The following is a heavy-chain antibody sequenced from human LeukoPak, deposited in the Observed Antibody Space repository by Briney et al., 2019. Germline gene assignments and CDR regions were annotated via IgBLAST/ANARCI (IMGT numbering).Heavy chain of an antibody. CDR1: GFTFSSYG. V-gene: IGHV3-30*02. CDR2: IRYDGTNK. CDR3: ARVLRYCSGGNCYSGGLGYMDV. D-gene: IGHD2-15*01. J-gene: IGHJ6*03. Sequence: GGSLRLSCAASGFTFSSYGMHWVRQAPGKGLEWVAFIRYDGTNKYYADSVKGRFTISRDNSKNTLYLQMNSLRAEDTAVYYCARVLRYCSGGNCYSGGLGYMDVWGKGTTVTISS.